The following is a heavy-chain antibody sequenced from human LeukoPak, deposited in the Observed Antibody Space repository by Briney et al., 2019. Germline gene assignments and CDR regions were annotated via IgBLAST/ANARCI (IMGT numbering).Heavy chain of an antibody. Sequence: GGSLRLSCAASGFIFSDYYMSWIRQAPGKGLDWVSYISSSGSTMYYTDSVKGRFTISRDNAKDSLYLQMNSLRAEDTAVYYCAELGITMIGGVWGKGTTVTISS. J-gene: IGHJ6*04. CDR3: AELGITMIGGV. D-gene: IGHD3-10*02. V-gene: IGHV3-11*04. CDR2: ISSSGSTM. CDR1: GFIFSDYY.